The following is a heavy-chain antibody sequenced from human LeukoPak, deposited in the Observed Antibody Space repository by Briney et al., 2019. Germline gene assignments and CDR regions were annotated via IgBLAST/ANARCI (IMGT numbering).Heavy chain of an antibody. CDR1: GGSISSYY. CDR3: ARGAFRYCSSTSCYDHRDWFDP. CDR2: IYYSWST. D-gene: IGHD2-2*01. Sequence: SETLSLTCTVSGGSISSYYWSWIRQPPGKGLEWIGYIYYSWSTNYNPSLKSRVTISVDTSKNQFSLKLSSVTAADTAVYYCARGAFRYCSSTSCYDHRDWFDPWGQGTLVTVSS. J-gene: IGHJ5*02. V-gene: IGHV4-59*01.